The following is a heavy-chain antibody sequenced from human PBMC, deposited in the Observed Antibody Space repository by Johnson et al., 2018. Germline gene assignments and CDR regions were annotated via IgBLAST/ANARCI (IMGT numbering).Heavy chain of an antibody. CDR2: ISYDGSNK. J-gene: IGHJ3*02. CDR1: GFTFSTYA. CDR3: ANIGEVGALGI. D-gene: IGHD2-21*01. V-gene: IGHV3-30*18. Sequence: QVQLVESGGGVVQPGRSLRLSCAASGFTFSTYAMHWVRQAPGKGLEWVAVISYDGSNKYYADSVKGRFTISRDNSKNTLYLQMNSRRAEERAVYYCANIGEVGALGIWGQGTMVSVSS.